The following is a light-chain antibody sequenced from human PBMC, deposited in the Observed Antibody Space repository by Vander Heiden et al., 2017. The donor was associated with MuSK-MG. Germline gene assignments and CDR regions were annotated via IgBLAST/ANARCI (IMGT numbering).Light chain of an antibody. CDR3: CSYAGSSTLPYV. J-gene: IGLJ1*01. CDR2: EVS. V-gene: IGLV2-23*01. CDR1: SSAGGSYNL. Sequence: QSALTPPDSVSGSPGRSIAISCTRPSSAGGSYNLVSWYQQHPGKAPKLVIYEVSKRPSGGANRFSGSKSGNTASLTISGLQAEDEADYYCCSYAGSSTLPYVFGTGTKVTVL.